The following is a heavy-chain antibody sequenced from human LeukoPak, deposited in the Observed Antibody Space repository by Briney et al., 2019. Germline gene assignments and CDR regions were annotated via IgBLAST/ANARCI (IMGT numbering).Heavy chain of an antibody. D-gene: IGHD4/OR15-4a*01. J-gene: IGHJ4*02. Sequence: GGSLRLPCIASGFTFSSHAMGWVRQAPGKGLEWVSVISGSGGSTYYADFVKGRFTISRDNSKNTLYLEMNSLRGEDTAVYYCAKGVGEYGFRFDYWGQGTLVTVSS. CDR3: AKGVGEYGFRFDY. CDR1: GFTFSSHA. V-gene: IGHV3-23*01. CDR2: ISGSGGST.